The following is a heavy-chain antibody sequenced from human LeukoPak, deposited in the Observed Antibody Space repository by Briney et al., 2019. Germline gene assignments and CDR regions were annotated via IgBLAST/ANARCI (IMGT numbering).Heavy chain of an antibody. D-gene: IGHD3-22*01. Sequence: PGGSLRLSCAASGFTFSSYSMNWVRQAPGKGLEWVSSISSSSSYIYYADSVKGRFTISRDNSKNTLYLQMNSLRAEDTAVYYCAKGGTYYYDSSGYLDYWGQGTLVTVSS. J-gene: IGHJ4*02. CDR2: ISSSSSYI. V-gene: IGHV3-21*04. CDR1: GFTFSSYS. CDR3: AKGGTYYYDSSGYLDY.